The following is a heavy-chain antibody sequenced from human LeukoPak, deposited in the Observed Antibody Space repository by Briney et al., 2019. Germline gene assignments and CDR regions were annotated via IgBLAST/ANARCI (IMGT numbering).Heavy chain of an antibody. V-gene: IGHV3-48*04. CDR2: ISSSSSTI. J-gene: IGHJ4*02. CDR3: ARDTRGHMVRDTKGFDY. D-gene: IGHD3-10*01. Sequence: PGGSLRLSCAASGFTFSSYSMNWVRQAPGKGLEWVSYISSSSSTIYYADSVKGRFTISRDNAKNSLYLQMNSLRAEDTAVYYCARDTRGHMVRDTKGFDYWGQGTLVTVSS. CDR1: GFTFSSYS.